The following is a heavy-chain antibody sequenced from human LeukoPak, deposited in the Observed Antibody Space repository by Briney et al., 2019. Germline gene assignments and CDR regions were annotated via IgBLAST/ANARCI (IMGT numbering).Heavy chain of an antibody. CDR3: ARDPDHCSSTSCFSWFDP. V-gene: IGHV3-33*01. CDR2: IWYDGSNK. Sequence: GGSLRLSCAASGFTFKNYGMHWVRQAPGKGLEWVAVIWYDGSNKYYADSVKGRFTISRDNSKNTLYLQMNSLRAEDTAVYYCARDPDHCSSTSCFSWFDPWGQGTLVTVSS. CDR1: GFTFKNYG. D-gene: IGHD2-2*01. J-gene: IGHJ5*02.